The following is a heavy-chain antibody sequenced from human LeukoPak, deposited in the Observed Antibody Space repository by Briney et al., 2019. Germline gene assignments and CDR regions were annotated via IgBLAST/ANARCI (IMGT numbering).Heavy chain of an antibody. V-gene: IGHV1-2*02. D-gene: IGHD3-16*02. CDR2: INPNSGTT. Sequence: ASVKVSCKASGYTFTGYYMSWVRQAPGQGLEWMGWINPNSGTTNYAQKFQGRVAMTTDTSVNTDYMELSRLRSDDTAVYYCATSRSSEDLFDYWGQGALVTVSS. J-gene: IGHJ4*02. CDR3: ATSRSSEDLFDY. CDR1: GYTFTGYY.